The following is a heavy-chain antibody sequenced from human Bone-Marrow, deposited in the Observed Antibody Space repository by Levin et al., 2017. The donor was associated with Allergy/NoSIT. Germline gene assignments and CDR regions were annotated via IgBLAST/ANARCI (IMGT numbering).Heavy chain of an antibody. CDR3: ARQLGNFWSGYNYFDY. Sequence: AGGSLRLSCAASGFTFSSYEMNWVRQAPGKGLEWVSYISSSASTIYYADSVKGQFTISRDNAKNSLYLQMNSLRAEDTAVYYCARQLGNFWSGYNYFDYWGQGTLVTVSS. D-gene: IGHD3-3*01. CDR2: ISSSASTI. V-gene: IGHV3-48*03. J-gene: IGHJ4*02. CDR1: GFTFSSYE.